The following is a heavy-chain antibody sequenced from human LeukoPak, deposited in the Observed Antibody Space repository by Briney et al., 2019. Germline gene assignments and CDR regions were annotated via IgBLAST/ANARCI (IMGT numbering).Heavy chain of an antibody. D-gene: IGHD5-18*01. V-gene: IGHV3-7*01. Sequence: PGGSLRLSCAASGFTFSSYWMSWVRQAPGKGLEWVANIKEDGSEKFHVGSVRGRFTISRDNAKNSLYLQMNSLRAEDTGVYYCARDRWGYSYGDFWGQGTLVTVSS. CDR1: GFTFSSYW. CDR2: IKEDGSEK. CDR3: ARDRWGYSYGDF. J-gene: IGHJ4*02.